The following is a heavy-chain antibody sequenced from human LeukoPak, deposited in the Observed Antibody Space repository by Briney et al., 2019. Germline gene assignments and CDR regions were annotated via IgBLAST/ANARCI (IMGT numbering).Heavy chain of an antibody. D-gene: IGHD3-10*02. Sequence: AGGSLRLSCAASGFTFSSYWMSWVSQAPGEGREWGSYISSSGSTIYYAHSVKGRFTISRDNAKNSLYLKMNSLRAEDTAVYYCAELGITMIGGVWGKGTTVTISS. V-gene: IGHV3-48*04. CDR1: GFTFSSYW. CDR3: AELGITMIGGV. CDR2: ISSSGSTI. J-gene: IGHJ6*04.